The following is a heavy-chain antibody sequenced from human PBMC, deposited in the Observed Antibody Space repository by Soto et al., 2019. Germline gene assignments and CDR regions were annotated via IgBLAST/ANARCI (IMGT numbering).Heavy chain of an antibody. V-gene: IGHV4-31*03. D-gene: IGHD4-17*01. CDR2: IYYSGST. J-gene: IGHJ4*02. CDR1: GGSISSGGYY. CDR3: ARVDYGDYVAHY. Sequence: TLSRTCPVSGGSISSGGYYWSWIRQHPGKGLEWIGYIYYSGSTYYNPSLKSRVTISVDTSKNQFSLKLSSVTAADTAVYYCARVDYGDYVAHYWGQGTLVTVSS.